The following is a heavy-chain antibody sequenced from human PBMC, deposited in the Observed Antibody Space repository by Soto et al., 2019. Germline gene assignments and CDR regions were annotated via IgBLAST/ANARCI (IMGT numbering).Heavy chain of an antibody. CDR2: INPNSGGT. CDR3: ARDPSSSSTLLVDV. V-gene: IGHV1-2*02. CDR1: GYTFTGYY. D-gene: IGHD6-6*01. J-gene: IGHJ6*01. Sequence: QVQLVQSGAEVKKPGASVKVSCKASGYTFTGYYMNWVRQAPGQGLEWMGWINPNSGGTNYAQKLQGRVTMTRDTSISTTHMELSRLRFDDTTVYYCARDPSSSSTLLVDVWGQGTTVTFSS.